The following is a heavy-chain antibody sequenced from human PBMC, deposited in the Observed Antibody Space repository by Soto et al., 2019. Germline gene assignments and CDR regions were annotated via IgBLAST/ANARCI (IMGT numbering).Heavy chain of an antibody. CDR1: GYTFTSYG. CDR3: ARGRDYGEYDAEFDY. CDR2: ISAYNGNT. Sequence: ASVKVSCKASGYTFTSYGISWVRQAPGQGLEWMGWISAYNGNTNYAQKLQGRVTMTTDTSTSTAYMELRSLRSDDTAVYYCARGRDYGEYDAEFDYWGQGTMVTVSS. V-gene: IGHV1-18*01. J-gene: IGHJ4*02. D-gene: IGHD4-17*01.